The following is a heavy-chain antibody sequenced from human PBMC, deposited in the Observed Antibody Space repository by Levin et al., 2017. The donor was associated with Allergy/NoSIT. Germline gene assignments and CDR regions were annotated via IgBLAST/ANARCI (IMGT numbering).Heavy chain of an antibody. D-gene: IGHD1-26*01. CDR2: TNGNGDTT. CDR1: GFTFDDYG. Sequence: PGGSLRLSCAASGFTFDDYGMTWVRQAPGKGLEWVSVTNGNGDTTRYADSVKGRFTISRDNAKNSLYLQMNSLRAEDTAFYYCARSGTSTAWWFDPWGQGTLVIVSS. V-gene: IGHV3-20*04. CDR3: ARSGTSTAWWFDP. J-gene: IGHJ5*02.